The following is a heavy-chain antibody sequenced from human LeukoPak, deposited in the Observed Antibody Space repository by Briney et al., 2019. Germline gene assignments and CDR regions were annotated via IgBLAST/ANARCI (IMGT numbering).Heavy chain of an antibody. D-gene: IGHD1-26*01. Sequence: PGGSLRLSCAASGFTFSSYTMNWVRQAPGKGLEWVSDILDDGRIYYADSVKGRFTISRDHSQNKVNLQMDNLRAEDAAIYCCGSYRHAYDVWGQGTVVTVAS. CDR2: ILDDGRI. J-gene: IGHJ3*01. CDR1: GFTFSSYT. V-gene: IGHV3-23*01. CDR3: GSYRHAYDV.